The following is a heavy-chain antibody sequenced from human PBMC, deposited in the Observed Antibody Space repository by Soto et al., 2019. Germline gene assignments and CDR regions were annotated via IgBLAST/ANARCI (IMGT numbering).Heavy chain of an antibody. CDR2: MTPNSGHT. J-gene: IGHJ6*03. V-gene: IGHV1-8*01. Sequence: QVQLVQSGAEVRKPGASVKVSCKASGYTFSSFDINWVRQAAGHGLEWMGWMTPNSGHTGYAQKFQGRVTMTRNTSTSTGYRALSSLTSDDPPVYYCASVVDEDSGSGSYGYMEVWGRGTTVTVSS. CDR3: ASVVDEDSGSGSYGYMEV. CDR1: GYTFSSFD. D-gene: IGHD3-10*01.